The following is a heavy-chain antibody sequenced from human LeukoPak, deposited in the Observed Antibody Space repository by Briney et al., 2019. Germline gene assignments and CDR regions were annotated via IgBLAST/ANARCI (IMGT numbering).Heavy chain of an antibody. J-gene: IGHJ5*02. CDR2: IIPIFGTA. V-gene: IGHV1-69*06. CDR3: ARDRAYCSSTSCFNWFDP. CDR1: GGTFSSYA. Sequence: SVKVSCKASGGTFSSYAISWVRQAPGQGLEWMGGIIPIFGTANYAQKFQGRVTITADTSTSTAYMELSSLSSEDTAVYYCARDRAYCSSTSCFNWFDPWGQGTLVTVSS. D-gene: IGHD2-2*01.